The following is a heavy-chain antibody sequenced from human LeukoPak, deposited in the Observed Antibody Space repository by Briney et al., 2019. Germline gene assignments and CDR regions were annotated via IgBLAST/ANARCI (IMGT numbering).Heavy chain of an antibody. D-gene: IGHD3-3*01. CDR1: GFTFSSYW. V-gene: IGHV3-74*01. CDR2: INNDGSIT. CDR3: ARAPSEWAYYFDY. Sequence: PGGSLRLSCAASGFTFSSYWMHWVRQAPGKGLVWVSHINNDGSITNYAHSVKGRFTISRDNAKNTLYLQMNSLRAEDTAMYYCARAPSEWAYYFDYWGQGTLVTVSA. J-gene: IGHJ4*02.